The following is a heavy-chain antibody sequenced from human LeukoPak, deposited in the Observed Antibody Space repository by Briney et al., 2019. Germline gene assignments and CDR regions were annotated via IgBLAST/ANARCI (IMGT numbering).Heavy chain of an antibody. D-gene: IGHD2-2*01. CDR2: ISAYNGNT. J-gene: IGHJ4*02. Sequence: ASVKVSCKASGYTFTSYGISWVRQAPGQGLEWMGWISAYNGNTNYAQKLQGRVTITTDESTSTAYMELSSLRSEDTAVYYCASRGCSSTSCQKGDYFDYWGQGTLVTVSS. V-gene: IGHV1-18*01. CDR3: ASRGCSSTSCQKGDYFDY. CDR1: GYTFTSYG.